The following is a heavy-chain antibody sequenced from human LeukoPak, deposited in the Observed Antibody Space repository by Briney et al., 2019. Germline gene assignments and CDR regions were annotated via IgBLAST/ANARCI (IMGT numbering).Heavy chain of an antibody. CDR1: GFTFSSYA. V-gene: IGHV3-30*04. D-gene: IGHD2-21*02. CDR2: ISYDGSNK. Sequence: PGWSLRLSCAASGFTFSSYAMHWVRQAPGKGLEWVAVISYDGSNKYYADSVKGRFTISRDNSKNTLYLQMNSLRAEDTAVYYCARDQGTAVAPLFDYWGQGTLVTVSS. J-gene: IGHJ4*02. CDR3: ARDQGTAVAPLFDY.